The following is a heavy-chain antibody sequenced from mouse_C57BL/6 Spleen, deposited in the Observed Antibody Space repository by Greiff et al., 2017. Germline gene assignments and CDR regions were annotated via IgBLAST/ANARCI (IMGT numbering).Heavy chain of an antibody. J-gene: IGHJ2*01. CDR3: ARSRGDVRYYFDY. CDR2: IYPGDGDT. D-gene: IGHD3-3*01. Sequence: QVQLQQSGPELVKPGASVKISCKASGYAFSSSWMNWVKQRPGKGLEWIGRIYPGDGDTNYNGKFKGKATLTADKSSSTAYMQLSSLTSEDSAVXCCARSRGDVRYYFDYWGQGTTLTVSS. V-gene: IGHV1-82*01. CDR1: GYAFSSSW.